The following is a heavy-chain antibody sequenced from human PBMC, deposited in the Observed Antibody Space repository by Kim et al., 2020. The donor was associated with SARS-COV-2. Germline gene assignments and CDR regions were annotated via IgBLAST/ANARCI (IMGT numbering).Heavy chain of an antibody. V-gene: IGHV4-39*01. CDR2: IYFSGST. J-gene: IGHJ6*02. D-gene: IGHD2-8*01. CDR3: VRHDCTDGVCYSAYYYGMDV. CDR1: GGSISSSLNY. Sequence: SETLSLTCTVSGGSISSSLNYWGWIRQPPGKGLEWIASIYFSGSTYYNPSLKSRVTISVDTSKNQFSLKLSSVTAADTAIYYCVRHDCTDGVCYSAYYYGMDVWGQGTTVTVSS.